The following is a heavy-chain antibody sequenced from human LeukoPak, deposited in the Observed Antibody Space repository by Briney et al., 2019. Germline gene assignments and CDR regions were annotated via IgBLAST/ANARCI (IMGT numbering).Heavy chain of an antibody. V-gene: IGHV1-18*01. Sequence: ASVKVSCKASGYTFTSYGISWVRQAPGQGLEWMGWISAYNGNTNYAQKLQGRVTMTTDTSTSTAYMELRSLRFDDTAVYYCARDIVVVPAAISYFDLWGRGTLVTVSS. J-gene: IGHJ2*01. CDR3: ARDIVVVPAAISYFDL. CDR2: ISAYNGNT. D-gene: IGHD2-2*02. CDR1: GYTFTSYG.